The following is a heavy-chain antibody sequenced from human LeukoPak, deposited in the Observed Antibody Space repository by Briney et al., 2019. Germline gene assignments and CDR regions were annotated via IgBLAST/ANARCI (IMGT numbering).Heavy chain of an antibody. Sequence: PGGSLRLSCAASGFTFSSYSMNWVRRAPGKGLEWVSLISWDGGSTYYADSVKGRFTISRDNSKNSLYLQMNSLRTEDTALYYCAKDRGYCTNGVCYTYYYMDVWGKGTTVTVSS. CDR1: GFTFSSYS. CDR2: ISWDGGST. V-gene: IGHV3-43*01. J-gene: IGHJ6*03. D-gene: IGHD2-8*01. CDR3: AKDRGYCTNGVCYTYYYMDV.